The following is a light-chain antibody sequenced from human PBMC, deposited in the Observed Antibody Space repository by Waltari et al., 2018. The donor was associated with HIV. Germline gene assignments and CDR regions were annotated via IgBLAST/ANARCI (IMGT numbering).Light chain of an antibody. CDR3: QEADGFAHI. CDR2: SFY. CDR1: RRIRDG. Sequence: TLLTQSPSYVSASEGYTINITCRESRRIRDGLAWYQRKPGRVPNFLIYSFYRLKSGVPSRFGGSGSGTLFTLGISDLSLEDFGTYYCQEADGFAHIFGAGTRVDIK. V-gene: IGKV1-12*01. J-gene: IGKJ3*01.